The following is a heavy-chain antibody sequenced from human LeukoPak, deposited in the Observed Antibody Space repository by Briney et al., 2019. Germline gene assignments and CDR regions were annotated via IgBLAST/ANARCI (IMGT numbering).Heavy chain of an antibody. Sequence: GGSLRLSCAASGFTVSSNYMSWVRQAPGKGLEWVSVIYSGGSTYYADSVKGRFTISRDNSKNTLYLQMNSLRAEDTAVYYCARESGGYYYYFGYWGQGTLVTVSS. CDR1: GFTVSSNY. D-gene: IGHD3-22*01. J-gene: IGHJ4*02. V-gene: IGHV3-53*01. CDR3: ARESGGYYYYFGY. CDR2: IYSGGST.